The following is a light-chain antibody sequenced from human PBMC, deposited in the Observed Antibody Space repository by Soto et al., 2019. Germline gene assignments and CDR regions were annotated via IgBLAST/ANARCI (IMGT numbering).Light chain of an antibody. CDR1: QGISTY. CDR3: LKHYTCPWT. V-gene: IGKV1-39*02. Sequence: QGTRSISYLRACVVEGISVTCRASQGISTYLNWYQQRPGKAPKLLIYAASSLQSGVPSRFSGSGSEKECTLAISSLQPGDFATYFCLKHYTCPWTVGQGTKVDIK. CDR2: AAS. J-gene: IGKJ1*01.